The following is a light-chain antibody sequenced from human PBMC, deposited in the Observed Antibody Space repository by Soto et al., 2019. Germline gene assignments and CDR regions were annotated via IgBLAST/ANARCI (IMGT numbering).Light chain of an antibody. Sequence: VLTQPPSVSVAPGKTARITCGGNNIGSESVHWYQQKPGQAPVLVIYYDSDRPSGIPERFSGSNSGNTATLTISRVEAGDEADYYCQVWDSSSDHVVFGGGTKLTVL. CDR2: YDS. CDR3: QVWDSSSDHVV. CDR1: NIGSES. J-gene: IGLJ2*01. V-gene: IGLV3-21*04.